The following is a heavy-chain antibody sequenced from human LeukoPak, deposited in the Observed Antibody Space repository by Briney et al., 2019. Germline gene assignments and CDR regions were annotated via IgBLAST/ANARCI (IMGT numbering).Heavy chain of an antibody. CDR1: GVSISSYY. J-gene: IGHJ4*02. D-gene: IGHD2-2*01. Sequence: SETLSLTCTVSGVSISSYYWSWIRQPPGKGLEWIGYINYSGSTNYNPSLKSRVTISVETYKNQFSLKLSPVTAEDTAVYYCARGTVVPAAMRLWGQGNLVTVSS. CDR2: INYSGST. CDR3: ARGTVVPAAMRL. V-gene: IGHV4-59*01.